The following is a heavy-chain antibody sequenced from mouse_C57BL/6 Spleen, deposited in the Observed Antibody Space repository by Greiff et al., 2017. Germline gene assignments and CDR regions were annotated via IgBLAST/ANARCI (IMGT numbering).Heavy chain of an antibody. J-gene: IGHJ1*03. Sequence: QVQLQQPGAELVKPGASVKLSCKASGYTFTSYWMHWVKQRPGQGLEWIGRIHPNSGSTNYNEKFKGKATLTVDKSSSTAYMQLSSLTSEDSAVYYCARSGATLVVHWYFDVWGTGTTLTVSS. CDR3: ARSGATLVVHWYFDV. CDR2: IHPNSGST. V-gene: IGHV1-64*01. CDR1: GYTFTSYW. D-gene: IGHD1-1*01.